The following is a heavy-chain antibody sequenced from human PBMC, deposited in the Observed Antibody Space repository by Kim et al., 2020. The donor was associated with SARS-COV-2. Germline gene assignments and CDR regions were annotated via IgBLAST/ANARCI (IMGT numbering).Heavy chain of an antibody. D-gene: IGHD4-17*01. CDR3: ARLQGDYAPFDY. Sequence: RSSPSFQGQVTISADKSISTAYLQWSSLKASDTAMYYCARLQGDYAPFDYWGQGTLVTVSS. J-gene: IGHJ4*02. V-gene: IGHV5-51*01.